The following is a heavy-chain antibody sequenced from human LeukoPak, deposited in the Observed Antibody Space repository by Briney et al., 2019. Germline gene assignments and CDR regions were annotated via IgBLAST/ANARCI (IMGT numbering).Heavy chain of an antibody. J-gene: IGHJ4*02. CDR3: ASSGVNARYSYGHFDY. CDR1: GGSISSSY. D-gene: IGHD5-18*01. CDR2: IFYSGST. Sequence: PSETLSLTCTVSGGSISSSYWSWIRQPPGKGLEWLGYIFYSGSTNYNPSLKSRVTISVDTSKNQFSLKLSSVTAADTAVYYCASSGVNARYSYGHFDYWGQGTLVTVSS. V-gene: IGHV4-59*01.